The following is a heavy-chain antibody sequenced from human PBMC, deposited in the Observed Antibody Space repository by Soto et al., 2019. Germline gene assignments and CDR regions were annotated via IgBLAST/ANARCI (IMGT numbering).Heavy chain of an antibody. Sequence: SETLSLTCAVYGGSFSGYYWSWIRQPPGKGLEWIGEINHSGSTNYNPSLKSRVTISVDTSKNQFSLKLSSVTAADTAVYYCARGPSFTDYYDSSGYYYYWGQGTLVTVSS. CDR3: ARGPSFTDYYDSSGYYYY. J-gene: IGHJ4*02. CDR2: INHSGST. CDR1: GGSFSGYY. D-gene: IGHD3-22*01. V-gene: IGHV4-34*01.